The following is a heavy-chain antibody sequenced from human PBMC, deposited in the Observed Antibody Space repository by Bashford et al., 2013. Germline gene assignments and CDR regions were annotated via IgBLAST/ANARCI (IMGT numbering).Heavy chain of an antibody. J-gene: IGHJ6*03. V-gene: IGHV2-70*01. CDR3: ARTQGHGDYVFYYHMDV. CDR2: IDWDDDK. Sequence: WIRQPPGKALEWLALIDWDDDKYYSTSLKTRLTISKDTSKNQVVLTMTNMDPVDTGTYYCARTQGHGDYVFYYHMDVWGKGTPVTVSS. D-gene: IGHD4-17*01.